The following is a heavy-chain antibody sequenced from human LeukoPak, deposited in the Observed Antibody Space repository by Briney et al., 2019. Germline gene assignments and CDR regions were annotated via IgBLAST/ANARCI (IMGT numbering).Heavy chain of an antibody. CDR2: IKQDGSEK. CDR1: GFTFSSYS. V-gene: IGHV3-7*01. Sequence: GGSLRLSCAASGFTFSSYSMNWVRQAPGKGLEWVANIKQDGSEKYYVDSVKGRFTISRDNAKNSLYLQMNSLRAEDTAVYYCARRYDFWSGYYTRYYYYMDAWGKGTTVTVSS. D-gene: IGHD3-3*01. J-gene: IGHJ6*03. CDR3: ARRYDFWSGYYTRYYYYMDA.